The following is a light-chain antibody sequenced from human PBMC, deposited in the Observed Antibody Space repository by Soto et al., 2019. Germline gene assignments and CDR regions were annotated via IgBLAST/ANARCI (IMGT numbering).Light chain of an antibody. V-gene: IGKV3-20*01. Sequence: EIVLTQSPGPLSLSPGERASLSCRGSQSVSSSYLAWYQQNPGQAPRLLIYGASSRATGISDRFSGSGSGTDFTLTISRLEPEDFAVCYCHQYGSSSWTFGQGTKVDNK. CDR3: HQYGSSSWT. CDR2: GAS. J-gene: IGKJ1*01. CDR1: QSVSSSY.